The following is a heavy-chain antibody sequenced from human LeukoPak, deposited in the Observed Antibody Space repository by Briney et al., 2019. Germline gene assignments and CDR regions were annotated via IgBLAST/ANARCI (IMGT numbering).Heavy chain of an antibody. V-gene: IGHV4-39*01. CDR2: IYYSGST. Sequence: SETLSLTCTVSGGSISSSSYYWGWIRQPPGKGLEWIGTIYYSGSTYYNPPLKSRVTISVDTSKNQFSLNLSSVTAADTAVYYCARGPYSWLAGSPSAGFDYWGQGTLVTVSS. D-gene: IGHD6-19*01. CDR1: GGSISSSSYY. CDR3: ARGPYSWLAGSPSAGFDY. J-gene: IGHJ4*02.